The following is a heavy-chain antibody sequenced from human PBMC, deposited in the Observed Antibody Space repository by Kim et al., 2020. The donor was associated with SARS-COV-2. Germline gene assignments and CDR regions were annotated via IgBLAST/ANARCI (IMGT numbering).Heavy chain of an antibody. Sequence: SETLSLTCAVYGGSFSGYYWSWIRQPPGKGLEWIGEINHSGSTNYNPSLKSRVTISVDTSKNQFSLKLSSVTAADTAVYYCARFLSSGWYYFDYWGQGTLVTVSS. CDR1: GGSFSGYY. CDR3: ARFLSSGWYYFDY. D-gene: IGHD6-19*01. J-gene: IGHJ4*02. V-gene: IGHV4-34*01. CDR2: INHSGST.